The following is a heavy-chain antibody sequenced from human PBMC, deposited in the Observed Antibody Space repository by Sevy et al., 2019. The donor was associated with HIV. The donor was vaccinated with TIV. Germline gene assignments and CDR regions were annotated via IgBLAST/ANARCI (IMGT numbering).Heavy chain of an antibody. J-gene: IGHJ3*02. D-gene: IGHD3-22*01. CDR2: IWNDMTNK. Sequence: GESLKISCVASGFTLSNYGMHWVRQAPGKGLEWVATIWNDMTNKYYADSAKGRFTISRDNSKNTLYLQMNSLRAEETAVYYCASLPNNYYDRGGYSGDDAFDIWGQGTMVTVSS. V-gene: IGHV3-33*01. CDR3: ASLPNNYYDRGGYSGDDAFDI. CDR1: GFTLSNYG.